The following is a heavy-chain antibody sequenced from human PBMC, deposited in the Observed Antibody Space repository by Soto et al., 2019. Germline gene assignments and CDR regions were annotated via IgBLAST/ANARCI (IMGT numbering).Heavy chain of an antibody. CDR1: GYTFTSYA. V-gene: IGHV1-3*01. CDR2: INAGNGNT. J-gene: IGHJ5*02. CDR3: ARDRYYYGSGSYYISWFDP. Sequence: ASVKVSCKASGYTFTSYAMHWVRQAPGQRLEWMGWINAGNGNTKYSQKFQGRVTITRDTSASTAYMELSSLRSEDTAVYYCARDRYYYGSGSYYISWFDPWGQGTLVTVSS. D-gene: IGHD3-10*01.